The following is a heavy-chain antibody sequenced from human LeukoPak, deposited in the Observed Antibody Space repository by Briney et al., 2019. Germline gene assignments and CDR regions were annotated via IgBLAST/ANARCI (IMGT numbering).Heavy chain of an antibody. CDR3: ARDPKRGYCSSTSCGGDAFGI. J-gene: IGHJ3*02. D-gene: IGHD2-2*01. CDR1: GGSISSGDYY. CDR2: IYYSGST. V-gene: IGHV4-30-4*01. Sequence: SETLSLTCTVSGGSISSGDYYWSWIRQPPGKGLEWIGYIYYSGSTYYNPSLKSRVTISVDTSKNQFSLKLSSVTAADTAVYYCARDPKRGYCSSTSCGGDAFGIWGQGTMVTVSS.